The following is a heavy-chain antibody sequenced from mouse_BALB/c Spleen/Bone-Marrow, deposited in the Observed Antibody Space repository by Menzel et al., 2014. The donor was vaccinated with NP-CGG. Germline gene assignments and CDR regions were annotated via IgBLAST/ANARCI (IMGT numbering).Heavy chain of an antibody. CDR1: GYTFSSYW. Sequence: VQRVESGAELMKPGASVKISCKATGYTFSSYWIEWVKQRPGHGLEWIGGILPGSGSTNYNEKFKGKATFTADTSSNTAYMQLSSLTSEDSAVYYCARSTGTWDYWGQGTTLTVSS. D-gene: IGHD4-1*02. CDR3: ARSTGTWDY. CDR2: ILPGSGST. J-gene: IGHJ2*01. V-gene: IGHV1-9*01.